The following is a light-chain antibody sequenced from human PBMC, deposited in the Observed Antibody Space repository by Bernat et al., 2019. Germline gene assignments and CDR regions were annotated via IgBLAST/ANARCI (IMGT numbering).Light chain of an antibody. CDR2: EV. CDR3: CSFSGSRYVA. J-gene: IGLJ2*01. CDR1: SSDVGDYDY. V-gene: IGLV2-14*01. Sequence: QSALTQPASVSGSPGQPITISCTGTSSDVGDYDYVSWHQQHPGKAPKLMIYEVNNRFSGSKSDNTASLTVSGLQAEDEADYYCCSFSGSRYVAFGGGTRLTVL.